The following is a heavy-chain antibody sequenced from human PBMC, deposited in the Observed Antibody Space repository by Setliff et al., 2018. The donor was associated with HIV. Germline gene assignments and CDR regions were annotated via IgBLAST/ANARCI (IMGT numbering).Heavy chain of an antibody. V-gene: IGHV3-30*02. D-gene: IGHD6-6*01. CDR3: TRGGGAARRVIGH. CDR2: IQYDGSKQ. J-gene: IGHJ5*02. CDR1: GFTLGGFG. Sequence: PGGSLRLSCVASGFTLGGFGMHWVRQAPGKGLEWVAFIQYDGSKQSYADSVKGRFTISRDDSKNTLYLQMKTLRAEDTAVYYCTRGGGAARRVIGHWGQGTLVTVSS.